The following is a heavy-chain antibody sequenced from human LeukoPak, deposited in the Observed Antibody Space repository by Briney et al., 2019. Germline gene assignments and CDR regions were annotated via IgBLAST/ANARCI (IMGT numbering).Heavy chain of an antibody. CDR3: VSYYDSSGYGAFDI. CDR1: GGSFSGYY. V-gene: IGHV4-34*01. CDR2: INHSGST. D-gene: IGHD3-22*01. J-gene: IGHJ3*02. Sequence: KPSETLSLTCAVYGGSFSGYYWSWIRQPPGKGLEWIGEINHSGSTNYNPSLKSRVTISVDTSKNQFSLKLSSVTAADTAVYYCVSYYDSSGYGAFDIWGQGTMVTVSS.